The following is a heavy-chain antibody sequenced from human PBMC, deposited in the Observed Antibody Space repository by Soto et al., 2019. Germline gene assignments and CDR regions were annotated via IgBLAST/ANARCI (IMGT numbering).Heavy chain of an antibody. J-gene: IGHJ6*02. Sequence: GESLKISCTGSGYSFTSYWIGWVRQMPGKGLEWMGIIYPGDSDTRYSPSFQGQVTISADKSISTAYLQWSSLKASDTAMYYCARHLGWGLPGCSSTSCSPYYYYGMDVWGQGTTVTVSS. D-gene: IGHD2-2*01. V-gene: IGHV5-51*01. CDR3: ARHLGWGLPGCSSTSCSPYYYYGMDV. CDR2: IYPGDSDT. CDR1: GYSFTSYW.